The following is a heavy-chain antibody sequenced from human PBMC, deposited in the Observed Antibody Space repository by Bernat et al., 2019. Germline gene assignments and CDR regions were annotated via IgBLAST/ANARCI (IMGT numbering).Heavy chain of an antibody. CDR1: GYTFTSYY. D-gene: IGHD3-22*01. J-gene: IGHJ4*02. Sequence: QVQLVQSGAEVKKPGASVKVSCKASGYTFTSYYMHWVRQAPGQGLEWMGIINPSGGSTSYAQKFQGRVTMTRDTSTSTVYMELSSLRSEDTAVYYCVLYYYDSSGSKSTLLFDYWGQGTLVTVSS. CDR2: INPSGGST. V-gene: IGHV1-46*01. CDR3: VLYYYDSSGSKSTLLFDY.